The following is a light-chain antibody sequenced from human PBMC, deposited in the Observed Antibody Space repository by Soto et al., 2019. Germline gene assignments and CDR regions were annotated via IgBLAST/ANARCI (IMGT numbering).Light chain of an antibody. CDR3: QQYNNGPPVT. CDR2: GVS. J-gene: IGKJ1*01. V-gene: IGKV3D-15*01. Sequence: LSVKPGERATLSCRASQPVTSTYLAWYQQHPGQAPRLLISGVSSRAPRIPARFSGSESGTEFTLPISSLQSDAFAVYYGQQYNNGPPVTFGPGTIV. CDR1: QPVTSTY.